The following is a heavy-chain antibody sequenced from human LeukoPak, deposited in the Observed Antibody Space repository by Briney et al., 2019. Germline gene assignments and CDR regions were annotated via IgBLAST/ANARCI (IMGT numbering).Heavy chain of an antibody. CDR3: TTFGYSDRSYLFQG. J-gene: IGHJ4*02. D-gene: IGHD5-12*01. CDR1: GFTVSSNS. V-gene: IGHV3-66*03. CDR2: IYSDNT. Sequence: GGSLRLSCTVSGFTVSSNSMSWVRQAPGKGLEWVSFIYSDNTHYSDSVKGRFTISRDNSKNTLYLQMNSLRAEDTAVYYCTTFGYSDRSYLFQGWGQGTLVTVSS.